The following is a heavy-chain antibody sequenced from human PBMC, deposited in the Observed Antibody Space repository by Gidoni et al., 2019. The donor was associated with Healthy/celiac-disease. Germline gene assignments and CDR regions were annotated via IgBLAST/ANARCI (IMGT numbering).Heavy chain of an antibody. D-gene: IGHD6-19*01. CDR2: INSDGSST. J-gene: IGHJ4*02. CDR1: GFTFSSYW. Sequence: EVQLVEYGGGLVQPGGYLRLSCAASGFTFSSYWMHWVRQAPGQGLVWVSRINSDGSSTSYADSVKGRFTISRDNAKNTLYLQMNSLRAEDTAVYYCARALCIAVAADTLWGQGTLVTVSS. V-gene: IGHV3-74*01. CDR3: ARALCIAVAADTL.